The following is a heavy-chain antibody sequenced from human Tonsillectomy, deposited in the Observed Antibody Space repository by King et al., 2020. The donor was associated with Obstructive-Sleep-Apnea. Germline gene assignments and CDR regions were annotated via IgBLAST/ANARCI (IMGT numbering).Heavy chain of an antibody. Sequence: VQLVESGGGVVQPERSLRLSCAASGFSFSTYGMHWVRQAPGKGLEWVAFIRDDGNVKYYADSVKGRFTISRDDSKNTLYLQMNSLRAEDTAVYYCAKGAMIVVVMEYFDYWGQGTLVTVSS. V-gene: IGHV3-30*02. CDR1: GFSFSTYG. J-gene: IGHJ4*02. CDR2: IRDDGNVK. CDR3: AKGAMIVVVMEYFDY. D-gene: IGHD3-22*01.